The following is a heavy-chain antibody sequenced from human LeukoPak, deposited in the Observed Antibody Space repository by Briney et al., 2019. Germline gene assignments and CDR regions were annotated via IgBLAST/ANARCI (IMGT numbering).Heavy chain of an antibody. D-gene: IGHD5-18*01. CDR3: ARVGYSYSINDWSRTGLGAYPTKYYYMDV. CDR1: GGSFSDYS. Sequence: SETLSLTCAVYGGSFSDYSWTWIRQPPGKGLEWIGEINQSGGTNHNPSLMSRVIMSVDTSKNQISLKVNSVTAADTAVYYCARVGYSYSINDWSRTGLGAYPTKYYYMDVWGKGTTVTVSS. J-gene: IGHJ6*03. CDR2: INQSGGT. V-gene: IGHV4-34*01.